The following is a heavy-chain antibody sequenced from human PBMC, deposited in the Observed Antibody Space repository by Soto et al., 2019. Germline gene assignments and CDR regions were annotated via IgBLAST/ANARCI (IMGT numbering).Heavy chain of an antibody. CDR3: AKGGYYDFWSGFDY. V-gene: IGHV3-30*18. J-gene: IGHJ4*02. CDR1: GFTFSSYG. D-gene: IGHD3-3*01. CDR2: ISYDGSNK. Sequence: LRLSCAASGFTFSSYGMHWVRQAPGKGLEWVAVISYDGSNKYYADSVKGRFTISRDNSKNTLYLQMNSLRAEDTAVYYCAKGGYYDFWSGFDYWGQGTLVTVSS.